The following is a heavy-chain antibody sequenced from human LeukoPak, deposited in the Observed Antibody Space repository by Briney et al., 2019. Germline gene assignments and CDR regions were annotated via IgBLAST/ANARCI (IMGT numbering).Heavy chain of an antibody. Sequence: GRSLRLSCAASGFTFDDYAMHWVRQTPGKGLEWVSGISWNSGSIGYADSVKGRFTISRDNAKNSLYLQMNSLRAEDTALYYRAKDSVPSRPWGTFDIWGQGTMVPVSS. D-gene: IGHD3-10*02. CDR2: ISWNSGSI. CDR3: AKDSVPSRPWGTFDI. V-gene: IGHV3-9*01. CDR1: GFTFDDYA. J-gene: IGHJ3*02.